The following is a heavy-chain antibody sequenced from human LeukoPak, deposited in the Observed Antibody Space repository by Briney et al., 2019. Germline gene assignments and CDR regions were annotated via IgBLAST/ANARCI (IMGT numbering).Heavy chain of an antibody. CDR3: ARISRAQDASGYFSHSKYFDY. Sequence: SETLSLTCAVYGGSFSGYYWGWIRQPPGKGLEWIGSIYYSGSTYYNPSLKSRVTISVDTSKNQFSLKLSSVTAADTAVYYCARISRAQDASGYFSHSKYFDYWGQGTLVTVSS. V-gene: IGHV4-39*01. CDR1: GGSFSGYY. D-gene: IGHD5-12*01. J-gene: IGHJ4*02. CDR2: IYYSGST.